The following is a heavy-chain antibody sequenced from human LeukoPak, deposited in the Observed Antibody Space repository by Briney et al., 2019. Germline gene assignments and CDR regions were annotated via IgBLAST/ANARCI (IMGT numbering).Heavy chain of an antibody. J-gene: IGHJ3*02. Sequence: GGSLRLSCAASGFTFSSYSMNWVRQAPGKGLEWVSYISRSGSTRYYADSVKGRFTISRDNAKNSLYLQMNSLRAEDTAVYYCARVATMVRVPLDALDIWGQGTMVSVSS. CDR2: ISRSGSTR. CDR3: ARVATMVRVPLDALDI. V-gene: IGHV3-48*04. D-gene: IGHD3-10*01. CDR1: GFTFSSYS.